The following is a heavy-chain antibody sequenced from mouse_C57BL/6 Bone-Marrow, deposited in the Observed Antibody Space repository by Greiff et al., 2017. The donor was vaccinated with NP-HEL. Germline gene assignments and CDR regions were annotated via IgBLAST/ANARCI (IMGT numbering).Heavy chain of an antibody. J-gene: IGHJ2*01. CDR1: GYTFTSYW. CDR3: TRKFLNWDVYDY. V-gene: IGHV1-5*01. Sequence: EVQGVESGTVLARPGASVKMSCKTSGYTFTSYWMHWVKQRPGQGLEWIGAIYPGNSDTSYNQKFKGKAKLTAVTSASTAYMELSSLTNEDSAVYYCTRKFLNWDVYDYWGQGTTLTVSS. CDR2: IYPGNSDT. D-gene: IGHD4-1*02.